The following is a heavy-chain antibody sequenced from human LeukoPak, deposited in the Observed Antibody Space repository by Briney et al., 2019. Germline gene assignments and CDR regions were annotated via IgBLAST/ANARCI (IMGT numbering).Heavy chain of an antibody. CDR2: ISYDGSNK. J-gene: IGHJ4*02. CDR1: GFTFSSYA. Sequence: GGSLRLSCAASGFTFSSYAMHWVRQAPGKGLEWVAVISYDGSNKYYADSVKGRFTISRDNSKNTLYLQMNSLRAEDTAVYYCARENYHRGVIIDYWGQGTLVTVPS. D-gene: IGHD3-10*01. CDR3: ARENYHRGVIIDY. V-gene: IGHV3-30-3*01.